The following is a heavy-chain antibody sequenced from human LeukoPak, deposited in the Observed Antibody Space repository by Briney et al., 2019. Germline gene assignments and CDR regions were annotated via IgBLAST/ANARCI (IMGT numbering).Heavy chain of an antibody. V-gene: IGHV1-3*01. CDR1: GYTFTSYA. Sequence: ASVKVYCKASGYTFTSYAMHWVRQAPGQRLEWMGWINAGNGNTKYSQKFQVRVTITRDTSASTAYMELSSLRSEDTAVYYCARGRTTGYYPDYWGQGTLVTVSS. D-gene: IGHD3-9*01. CDR3: ARGRTTGYYPDY. CDR2: INAGNGNT. J-gene: IGHJ4*02.